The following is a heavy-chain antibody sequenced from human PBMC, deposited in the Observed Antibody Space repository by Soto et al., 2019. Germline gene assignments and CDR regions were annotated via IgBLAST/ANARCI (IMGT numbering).Heavy chain of an antibody. CDR3: ARLARGYDSSAGDAFDI. Sequence: ASVKVSCKASGYTFTGYYMHWVRQAPGKGLEWMGWINPNSGGTNYAQKFQGRVTMTRDTSISTAYMELSRLRSDDTAVYYCARLARGYDSSAGDAFDIWGQGTMVTVSS. CDR1: GYTFTGYY. D-gene: IGHD3-22*01. J-gene: IGHJ3*02. CDR2: INPNSGGT. V-gene: IGHV1-2*02.